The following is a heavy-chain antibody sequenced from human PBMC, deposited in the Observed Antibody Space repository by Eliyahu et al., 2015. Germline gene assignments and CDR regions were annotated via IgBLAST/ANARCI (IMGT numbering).Heavy chain of an antibody. CDR2: ISGSGDGT. D-gene: IGHD1-14*01. J-gene: IGHJ3*01. CDR3: AVSVTSEDVFDL. CDR1: GLTFSRFA. Sequence: EVQVLESGGGLVQPGGSLRLSCAVSGLTFSRFAXSWVRQAPGKGLEWVAAISGSGDGTYYADSVKGRFTISRDNSKNTMFLQMNSLKAGDTAVFYCAVSVTSEDVFDLWGQGTMVTV. V-gene: IGHV3-23*01.